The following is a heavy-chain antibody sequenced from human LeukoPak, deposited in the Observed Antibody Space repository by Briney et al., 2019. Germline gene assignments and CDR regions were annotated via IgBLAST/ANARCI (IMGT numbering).Heavy chain of an antibody. J-gene: IGHJ4*02. CDR1: GFTFSSYA. D-gene: IGHD5-18*01. V-gene: IGHV3-53*01. CDR2: IYSGGST. CDR3: ARAPNTASDY. Sequence: GGSLRLSCAATGFTFSSYAMSWVRQAPGKGLEWVSVIYSGGSTYYADSVKGRFTISRDNSKNTLYLQMNSLRAEDTAVYYCARAPNTASDYWGQGTLVTVSS.